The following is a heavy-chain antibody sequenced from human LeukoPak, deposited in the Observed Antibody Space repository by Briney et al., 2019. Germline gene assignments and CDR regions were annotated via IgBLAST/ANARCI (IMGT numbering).Heavy chain of an antibody. J-gene: IGHJ4*02. CDR3: ARRALIYDSSGYYYDY. V-gene: IGHV5-51*01. Sequence: GESLKISCKGSGYSFTSYWIGWVRQMPGKGLEWMGIIYPGDSDTRYSPSFQGQVTISADKSISTAYLQWSSQKASDTAMYYCARRALIYDSSGYYYDYWGQGTLVTVSS. D-gene: IGHD3-22*01. CDR1: GYSFTSYW. CDR2: IYPGDSDT.